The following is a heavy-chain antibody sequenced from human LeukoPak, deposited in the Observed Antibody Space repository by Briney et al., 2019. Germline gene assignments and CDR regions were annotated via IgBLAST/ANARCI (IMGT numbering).Heavy chain of an antibody. V-gene: IGHV3-21*01. D-gene: IGHD5-18*01. CDR1: GFTFSSYS. J-gene: IGHJ4*02. CDR3: ARFAVDTAMAIDY. CDR2: ISSSSSYI. Sequence: GGSLRLSCAASGFTFSSYSMNWVRQAPGKGLEWVSSISSSSSYIYYADSVKGRFTISRDNAKNSLYLQMNSLRAEDTAVYYCARFAVDTAMAIDYWGQGTLVTVSS.